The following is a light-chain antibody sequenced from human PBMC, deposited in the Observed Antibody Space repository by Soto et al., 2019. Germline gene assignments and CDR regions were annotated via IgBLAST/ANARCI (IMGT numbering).Light chain of an antibody. Sequence: EIVMTQSPATLSVSPGEGVTRSCRASQSVSSNLAWYRQRAGQAPRLLIYGASTRATGIPARFSGSGSGTEFTLTISSLPSEDFAVYYCQQYNNWPPITFGQGTRLEIK. V-gene: IGKV3-15*01. CDR2: GAS. CDR1: QSVSSN. CDR3: QQYNNWPPIT. J-gene: IGKJ5*01.